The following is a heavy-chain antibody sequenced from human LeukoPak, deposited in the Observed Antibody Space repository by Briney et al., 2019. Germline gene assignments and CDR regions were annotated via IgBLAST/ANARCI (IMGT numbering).Heavy chain of an antibody. CDR3: ARENLYGSNAFDI. CDR2: IKQDGSEK. V-gene: IGHV3-7*01. Sequence: GGSLRLSCAASGFTFSSYRMSWVRQAPGKGLEWVANIKQDGSEKYYVDSVKGRSTISRDNAKNSLYLQMNSLRAEDTAVYYCARENLYGSNAFDIWGQGTMVTVSS. J-gene: IGHJ3*02. D-gene: IGHD4-17*01. CDR1: GFTFSSYR.